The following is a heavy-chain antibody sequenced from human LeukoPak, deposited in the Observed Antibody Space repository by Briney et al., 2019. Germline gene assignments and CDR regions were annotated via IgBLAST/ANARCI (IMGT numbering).Heavy chain of an antibody. J-gene: IGHJ4*02. V-gene: IGHV1-2*02. CDR3: ARRYFDWLLDY. D-gene: IGHD3-9*01. Sequence: ASVKVSCKTSGYTFTDYYIHWVRQAPGQGLEWMGWINPNIGGTYYAQKFRGRVAMTRDTSISTAYMELSSLRSDDTAVYYCARRYFDWLLDYWGQGALVSAS. CDR1: GYTFTDYY. CDR2: INPNIGGT.